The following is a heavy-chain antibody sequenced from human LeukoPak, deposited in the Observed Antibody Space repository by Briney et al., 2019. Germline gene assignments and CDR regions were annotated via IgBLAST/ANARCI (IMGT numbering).Heavy chain of an antibody. CDR3: AKVPVNWGSLDY. Sequence: GGSLRLSCAASGFTFSSYAMSWVRQAPGKGLEWVSAISGSGCSTYYADSVKGRFTISRDNSKNTLYSKNTLYLQINSLRAEDTAIYYCAKVPVNWGSLDYWGQGTLVTVSS. V-gene: IGHV3-23*01. J-gene: IGHJ4*02. D-gene: IGHD7-27*01. CDR1: GFTFSSYA. CDR2: ISGSGCST.